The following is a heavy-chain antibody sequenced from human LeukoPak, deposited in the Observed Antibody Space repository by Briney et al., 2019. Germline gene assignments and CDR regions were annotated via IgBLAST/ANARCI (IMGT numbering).Heavy chain of an antibody. CDR1: GFTFSSYS. CDR2: ISYDGSNK. Sequence: GGSLRLSCAASGFTFSSYSMNWVRQAPGKGLEWVAVISYDGSNKYYADSVKGRFTISRDNSKNTLYLQMNSLRAEDTAVYYCARDPNYYDSSGYYYDWGQGTLVTVSS. D-gene: IGHD3-22*01. CDR3: ARDPNYYDSSGYYYD. V-gene: IGHV3-30*03. J-gene: IGHJ4*02.